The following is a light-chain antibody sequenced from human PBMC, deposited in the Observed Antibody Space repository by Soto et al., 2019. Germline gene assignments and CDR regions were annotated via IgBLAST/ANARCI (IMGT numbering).Light chain of an antibody. Sequence: QSALTQPPSVSGSPGQSVAISCTGTSSDVGSYNRVSWYQQSPGTAPKLLIYDVSNRPSGVPDRFSGSKSGNTASLTISGLQAEDEADYYCSSFTSSDTYVFGTGTKVTVL. CDR3: SSFTSSDTYV. J-gene: IGLJ1*01. CDR2: DVS. V-gene: IGLV2-18*02. CDR1: SSDVGSYNR.